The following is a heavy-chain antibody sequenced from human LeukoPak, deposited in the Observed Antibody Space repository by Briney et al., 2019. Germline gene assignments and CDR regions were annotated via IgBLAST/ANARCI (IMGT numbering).Heavy chain of an antibody. CDR3: AKCRGGTYNDYLDY. J-gene: IGHJ4*02. V-gene: IGHV3-23*01. Sequence: PGGSLRLSCAASGFTFSTYAINWVRQAPGKGLEWVSGISDSGGNTGYADSVKGRFTISRDNSKNTVYLQMNSLRAEDTAVYYCAKCRGGTYNDYLDYWGQGTLVTVSS. CDR1: GFTFSTYA. CDR2: ISDSGGNT. D-gene: IGHD2-15*01.